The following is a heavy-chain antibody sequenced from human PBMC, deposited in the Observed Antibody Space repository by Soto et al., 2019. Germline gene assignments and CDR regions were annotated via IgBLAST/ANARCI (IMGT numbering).Heavy chain of an antibody. CDR3: PTEESRNPSSTSCYPGYYYYSGMDV. Sequence: PGVSLRLSCAASGFTFSSYWMSWVRQAPGKGLEWVANIKQDGSEKYYVDSVKGRFTISRDNAKNSLYLQMNSLRAEDTAVYYCPTEESRNPSSTSCYPGYYYYSGMDVWVQGPTVTLSS. D-gene: IGHD2-2*01. CDR1: GFTFSSYW. J-gene: IGHJ6*02. CDR2: IKQDGSEK. V-gene: IGHV3-7*01.